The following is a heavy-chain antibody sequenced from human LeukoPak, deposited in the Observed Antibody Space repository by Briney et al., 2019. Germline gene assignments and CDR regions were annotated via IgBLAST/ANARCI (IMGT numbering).Heavy chain of an antibody. D-gene: IGHD4-23*01. CDR3: ASLRWFFDH. CDR1: GFTSSMYW. J-gene: IGHJ4*02. V-gene: IGHV3-7*01. Sequence: PGGSLRLSCAASGFTSSMYWMSWVRQAPGKGLEWVASMKQDGSEEYYVDSVKGRFTISRDNAKNSVYLQMNSLRAEDTAVYYCASLRWFFDHWGQGTLVTVSS. CDR2: MKQDGSEE.